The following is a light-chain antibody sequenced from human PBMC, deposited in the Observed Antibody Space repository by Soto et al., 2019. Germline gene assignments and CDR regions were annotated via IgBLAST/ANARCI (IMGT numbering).Light chain of an antibody. CDR2: NVS. J-gene: IGLJ1*01. Sequence: QSALTQPASVSGSPGQSITISCTGTSSDVGGYNYVSWYQQHPGKAPKLMIYNVSNRPSGVSNRFSGSKSDNTASLTISGLQAEDADDYYCSSYTSISTYVFGTGTKVTVL. V-gene: IGLV2-14*01. CDR1: SSDVGGYNY. CDR3: SSYTSISTYV.